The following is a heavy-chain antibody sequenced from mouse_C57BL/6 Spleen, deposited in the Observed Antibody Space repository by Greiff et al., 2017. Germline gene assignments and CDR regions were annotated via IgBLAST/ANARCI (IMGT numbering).Heavy chain of an antibody. CDR1: GYTFTSYG. D-gene: IGHD1-1*01. Sequence: VQLVESGAELARPGASVKLSCKASGYTFTSYGISWVKQRTGQGLEWIGEIYPRSGNTYYNEKFKGKATLTADKSSSTAYMELRSLTSEDSAVYFCARGYYGSSYDYFDVWGTGTTVTVSS. CDR2: IYPRSGNT. V-gene: IGHV1-81*01. J-gene: IGHJ1*03. CDR3: ARGYYGSSYDYFDV.